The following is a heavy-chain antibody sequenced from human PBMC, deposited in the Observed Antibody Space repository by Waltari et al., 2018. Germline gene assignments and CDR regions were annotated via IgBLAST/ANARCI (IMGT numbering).Heavy chain of an antibody. V-gene: IGHV3-53*01. CDR1: GFTVGNNY. CDR3: ARDPPGMATIGS. CDR2: IYSGGST. D-gene: IGHD5-12*01. J-gene: IGHJ5*02. Sequence: EAQLVESGGGLIHPGGSLRLSCAVSGFTVGNNYMSWVRQAPGKGLEGVSVIYSGGSTNYADSVRGRFTISRDNSKNTLLLEMNSLTAEDTAVYYCARDPPGMATIGSWGQGTLVTVSS.